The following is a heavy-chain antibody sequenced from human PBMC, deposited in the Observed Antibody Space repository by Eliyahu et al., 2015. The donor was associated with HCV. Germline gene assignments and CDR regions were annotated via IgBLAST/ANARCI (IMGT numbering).Heavy chain of an antibody. J-gene: IGHJ4*02. CDR3: ARENWPHDY. V-gene: IGHV4-4*07. CDR2: ICNSGPT. CDR1: GASVINNC. Sequence: QVHLQESGPGLVKSSEILSLTCSVSGASVINNCWTWIRQPAGKGLEWIGRICNSGPTNYNPSLKSRVTMSLDTSRNHFSLSLASVTVADTAVYYCARENWPHDYWGQGTLVVVSS.